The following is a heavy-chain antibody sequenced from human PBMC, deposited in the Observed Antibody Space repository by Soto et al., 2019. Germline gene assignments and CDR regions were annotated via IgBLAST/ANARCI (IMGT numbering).Heavy chain of an antibody. CDR1: GGSISRGVYS. CDR3: ARAAQAFDI. CDR2: IYHSGST. V-gene: IGHV4-30-2*01. D-gene: IGHD6-25*01. Sequence: TLSLTCAVSGGSISRGVYSWSWIRHPPGKGLEWIGYIYHSGSTYYNRSLKSRVTISVDRSKNQFSLKLSSVTAADTAVYYCARAAQAFDIWGQGTMVTVSS. J-gene: IGHJ3*02.